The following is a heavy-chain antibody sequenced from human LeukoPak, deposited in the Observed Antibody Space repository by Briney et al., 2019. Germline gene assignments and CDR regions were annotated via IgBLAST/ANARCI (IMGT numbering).Heavy chain of an antibody. V-gene: IGHV1-69*05. CDR3: ARDRSFSSPDAFDI. J-gene: IGHJ3*02. D-gene: IGHD6-6*01. Sequence: ASVKVSCKASGYTFTGYYMHWVRQAPGQGLEWMGWIIPIFGTANYAQKFQGRVTITTDESTSTVYMELSRLRSEDTAVYYCARDRSFSSPDAFDIWGQGTMVTVSS. CDR2: IIPIFGTA. CDR1: GYTFTGYY.